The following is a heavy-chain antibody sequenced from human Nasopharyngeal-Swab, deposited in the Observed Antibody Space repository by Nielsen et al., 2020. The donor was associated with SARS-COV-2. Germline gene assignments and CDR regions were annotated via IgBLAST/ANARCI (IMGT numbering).Heavy chain of an antibody. J-gene: IGHJ5*02. D-gene: IGHD2-15*01. CDR1: GGSFSNYY. Sequence: SETLSLTCTVSGGSFSNYYWSWIRQPPGKGLEWIGYIYFSGTSNYNPSLKSRVTISVDTSKNQFSLKLSSVTAADTAVYYCARRDPVVVVAALGIRLYDSTKFDPWGQGTLVTVSS. CDR3: ARRDPVVVVAALGIRLYDSTKFDP. CDR2: IYFSGTS. V-gene: IGHV4-59*12.